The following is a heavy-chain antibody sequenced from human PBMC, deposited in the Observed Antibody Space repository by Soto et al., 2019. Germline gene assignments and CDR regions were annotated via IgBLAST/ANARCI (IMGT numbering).Heavy chain of an antibody. J-gene: IGHJ6*02. V-gene: IGHV1-18*01. CDR2: ISTYNGDT. CDR3: AREGVAPYYYYGMDV. D-gene: IGHD5-12*01. CDR1: GCTFTRSG. Sequence: QVQLVQSGAEVKKPGASVKVSCKASGCTFTRSGISWVRQAPGQGLEWMGWISTYNGDTNYAQTFQGRVTMTTDTSTSTVHMEVRSLRSDDTAVYYCAREGVAPYYYYGMDVWGQGTPVIVSS.